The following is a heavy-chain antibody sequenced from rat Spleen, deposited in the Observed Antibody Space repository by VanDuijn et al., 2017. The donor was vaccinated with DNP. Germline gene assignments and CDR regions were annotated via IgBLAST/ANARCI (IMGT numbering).Heavy chain of an antibody. D-gene: IGHD1-11*01. CDR1: GSSIISNY. Sequence: EVQLQESGPGLVKPSQSLSLTCSVTGSSIISNYWAWIRKFPGNKMEWTGYISYSGSTSYNPSLKSRISITRDTSKNQFFLQLNSVTTEDTATYYCARSGLRRIWGYWFFDFWGPGTMVIVSS. V-gene: IGHV3-1*01. J-gene: IGHJ1*01. CDR3: ARSGLRRIWGYWFFDF. CDR2: ISYSGST.